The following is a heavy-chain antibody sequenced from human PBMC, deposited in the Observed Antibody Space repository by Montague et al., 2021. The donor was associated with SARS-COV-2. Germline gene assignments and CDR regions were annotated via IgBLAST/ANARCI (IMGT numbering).Heavy chain of an antibody. Sequence: SLRLSCAASGFTFSSYAMHWVRQAPGKGLEWVAAISYDGSNKYYADSVKGRFTISRDNSKNTLYLQMNSLRAEDTAVYYCARDSPLSGYSNYYFDYWGQGTLVTVSS. CDR2: ISYDGSNK. V-gene: IGHV3-30-3*01. D-gene: IGHD4-11*01. J-gene: IGHJ4*02. CDR3: ARDSPLSGYSNYYFDY. CDR1: GFTFSSYA.